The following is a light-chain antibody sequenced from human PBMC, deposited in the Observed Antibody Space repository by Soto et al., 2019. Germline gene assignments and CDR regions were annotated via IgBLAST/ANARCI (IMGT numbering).Light chain of an antibody. Sequence: DIQLTQSPSFLSASVGDRVTITCRASQGISSYLAWYQQKPGKAPKLLIYVASTLQSGVPSRFSGSASGTEFTLTISSLQPEDFATYYCQQLKSYNPTFGPGTKVDIK. J-gene: IGKJ3*01. CDR1: QGISSY. CDR2: VAS. V-gene: IGKV1-9*01. CDR3: QQLKSYNPT.